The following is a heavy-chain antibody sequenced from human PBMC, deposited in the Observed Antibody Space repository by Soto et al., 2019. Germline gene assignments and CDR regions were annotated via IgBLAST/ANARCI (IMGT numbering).Heavy chain of an antibody. CDR1: GGSVSSGSYY. V-gene: IGHV4-61*01. J-gene: IGHJ5*02. Sequence: KPSETLSLTCTVSGGSVSSGSYYWSWIRQPPGKGLEWIGYIYYSGSTNYNPSLKSRVTISVDKSKNQFSLKLSSVTAADTAVYYCARDGGNYDFWSGPHLTRGVGWFDPWGQGTLVTVSS. CDR2: IYYSGST. CDR3: ARDGGNYDFWSGPHLTRGVGWFDP. D-gene: IGHD3-3*01.